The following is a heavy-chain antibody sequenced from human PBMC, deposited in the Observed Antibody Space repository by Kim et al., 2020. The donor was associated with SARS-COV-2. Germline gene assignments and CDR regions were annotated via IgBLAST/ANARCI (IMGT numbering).Heavy chain of an antibody. Sequence: YYNPCHKSRVARSADTSKSQFSLRLSSVAAADAAVYYCARIYSSNFYLDVWGKGTSVTVSS. V-gene: IGHV4-39*01. CDR3: ARIYSSNFYLDV. D-gene: IGHD2-15*01. J-gene: IGHJ6*03.